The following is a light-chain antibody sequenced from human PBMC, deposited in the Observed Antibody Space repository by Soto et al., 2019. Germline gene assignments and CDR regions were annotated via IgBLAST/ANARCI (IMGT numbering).Light chain of an antibody. CDR2: EVS. J-gene: IGLJ2*01. V-gene: IGLV2-8*01. CDR3: SSYAGSNNLRV. Sequence: QYALTQPPSASGSPGQSVTISCTGTSSDVGAYNYVSWYQQHPNKAPKLMIYEVSKRPSGVPGRFSGSKSGNTASLTVSGLQAEDEADYYCSSYAGSNNLRVFGGGTKLTVL. CDR1: SSDVGAYNY.